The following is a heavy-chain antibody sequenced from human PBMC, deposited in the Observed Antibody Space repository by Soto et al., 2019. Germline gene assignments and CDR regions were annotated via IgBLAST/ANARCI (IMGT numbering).Heavy chain of an antibody. Sequence: PSDTLSLTCTVSGGSISFYYWSWIRQPPGKGLEWIGYIYHSGSTYYNPSLKSRVTISVDRSKNQFSLKLSSVTAADTAVYYCARVPDRWGQGTLVTVSS. CDR2: IYHSGST. CDR3: ARVPDR. J-gene: IGHJ5*02. D-gene: IGHD2-2*01. V-gene: IGHV4-59*12. CDR1: GGSISFYY.